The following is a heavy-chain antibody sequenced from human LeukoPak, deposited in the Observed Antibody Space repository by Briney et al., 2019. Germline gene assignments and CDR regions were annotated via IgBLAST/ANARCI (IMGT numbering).Heavy chain of an antibody. CDR3: ASVATSYSGYDFGL. CDR1: GFTLSSYS. D-gene: IGHD5-12*01. CDR2: ISSSSSYI. Sequence: PGGSLRLSCAASGFTLSSYSMNWVRQAPGKGLEWVSSISSSSSYIYYADSVKGRFTISRDNAKNSLYLQMNSLRAEDTAVYYCASVATSYSGYDFGLWGQGTLVTVSS. V-gene: IGHV3-21*01. J-gene: IGHJ4*02.